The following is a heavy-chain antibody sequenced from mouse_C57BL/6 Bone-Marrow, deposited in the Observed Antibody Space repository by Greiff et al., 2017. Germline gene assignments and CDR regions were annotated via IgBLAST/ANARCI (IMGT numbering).Heavy chain of an antibody. V-gene: IGHV1-69*01. Sequence: QVQLQQPGAELVMPGASVKLSCKASGYTFTSYWMHWVKQRPGQGLEWIGEIDPSDSYTNYNQKFKGKSTLTVDKSSSTAYMQLSSLTSEDSAVYYCARVPDSNDGRWFAYWGQGTLVTVSA. CDR3: ARVPDSNDGRWFAY. D-gene: IGHD2-12*01. CDR2: IDPSDSYT. CDR1: GYTFTSYW. J-gene: IGHJ3*01.